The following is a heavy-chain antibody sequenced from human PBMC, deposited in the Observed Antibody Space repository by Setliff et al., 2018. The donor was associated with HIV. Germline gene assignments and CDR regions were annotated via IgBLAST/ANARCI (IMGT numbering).Heavy chain of an antibody. D-gene: IGHD5-12*01. Sequence: GGSLRLSCAASGFSFSSYWMSWVRQAPGKGLEWVANINQDGGEKYYVDSVKGRFAISRDNAKNSLYLQMHSLRAEDTAVYYCANRGYSGYDYSNYYYYGMDVWGQGITVTVSS. J-gene: IGHJ6*02. CDR1: GFSFSSYW. V-gene: IGHV3-7*03. CDR2: INQDGGEK. CDR3: ANRGYSGYDYSNYYYYGMDV.